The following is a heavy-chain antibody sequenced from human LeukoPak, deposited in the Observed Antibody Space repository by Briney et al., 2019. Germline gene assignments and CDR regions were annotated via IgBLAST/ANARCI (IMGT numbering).Heavy chain of an antibody. Sequence: GASVKVSCKVSGYTLTELSMHWVRQAPGKGLEWMGGFDPEDGEIIYAQKFQGRVTMTEDTSTDTAYMELSSLRSEDTAVYYCATDTPRYYYGSGSYPYWGQGTLVTVSS. J-gene: IGHJ4*02. CDR1: GYTLTELS. D-gene: IGHD3-10*01. V-gene: IGHV1-24*01. CDR3: ATDTPRYYYGSGSYPY. CDR2: FDPEDGEI.